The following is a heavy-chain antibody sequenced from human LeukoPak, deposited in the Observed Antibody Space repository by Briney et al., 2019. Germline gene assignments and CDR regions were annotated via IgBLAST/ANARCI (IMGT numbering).Heavy chain of an antibody. Sequence: PGGSLRLSCAASGFTFSTYAIHSVRQAPGKGLEWEAVIWFEGSEQYYADSVKGRFIISRDNSKSTSNLQLNSLRAEDTAVYYCAREGDSRWGELSPWGQGTLVTVSS. CDR3: AREGDSRWGELSP. CDR2: IWFEGSEQ. V-gene: IGHV3-33*01. D-gene: IGHD3-16*02. J-gene: IGHJ1*01. CDR1: GFTFSTYA.